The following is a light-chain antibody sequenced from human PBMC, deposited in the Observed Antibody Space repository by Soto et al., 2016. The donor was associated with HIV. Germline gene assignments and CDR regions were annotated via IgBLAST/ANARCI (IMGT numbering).Light chain of an antibody. CDR1: QSISTY. Sequence: DIQMTQSPSSVSTSVGDRVTITCRASQSISTYLNWYQQKPGRAPKLLISDASSLQSGVPSRFSGRGSGTDFTLTISSLQHEDLATYYCQQSSRTPRTFGQGTKVEI. CDR3: QQSSRTPRT. J-gene: IGKJ1*01. CDR2: DAS. V-gene: IGKV1-39*01.